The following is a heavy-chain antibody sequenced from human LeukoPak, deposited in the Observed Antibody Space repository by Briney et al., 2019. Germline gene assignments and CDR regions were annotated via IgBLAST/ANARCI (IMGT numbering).Heavy chain of an antibody. CDR3: ASGAGPYDSSGYALDY. D-gene: IGHD3-22*01. V-gene: IGHV3-21*04. CDR1: GFTFSSYS. J-gene: IGHJ4*02. Sequence: GGSLRLSCAASGFTFSSYSMNWVRQAPGKGLEWVSSISSSSSYIYYADSVKGRFTISRDNAKNSLYLQMNSLRAEDTALYYCASGAGPYDSSGYALDYWGQGTLVTVSS. CDR2: ISSSSSYI.